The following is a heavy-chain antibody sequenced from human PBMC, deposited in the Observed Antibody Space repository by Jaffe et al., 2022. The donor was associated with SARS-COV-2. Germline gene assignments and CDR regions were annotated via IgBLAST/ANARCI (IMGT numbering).Heavy chain of an antibody. CDR2: VNPSSGGT. CDR3: ARDRGFSYGLGDS. CDR1: GYIFSSYY. J-gene: IGHJ4*02. Sequence: QVQLVQSGAEVKKPGASVKVSCEASGYIFSSYYIHWLRQAPGQGLEWMGMVNPSSGGTNYAQKFQGRVTMTSDTPTSTVYMDLSSLRSDDTAVYYCARDRGFSYGLGDSWGQGTLVTVSS. D-gene: IGHD5-18*01. V-gene: IGHV1-46*01.